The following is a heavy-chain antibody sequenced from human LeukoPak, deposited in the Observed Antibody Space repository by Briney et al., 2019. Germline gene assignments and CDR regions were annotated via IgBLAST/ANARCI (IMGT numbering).Heavy chain of an antibody. CDR3: HVLHSNYLN. Sequence: SETLTLTCAVSDVSFSGFYWSLIRQFPGKGLEWIGQISDSGSTNYNPSLRSRVTISADTSKNQFSLKLSSVTAADTAVYYCHVLHSNYLNWGQGTLVTVSS. D-gene: IGHD4-11*01. V-gene: IGHV4-34*07. CDR2: ISDSGST. CDR1: DVSFSGFY. J-gene: IGHJ4*02.